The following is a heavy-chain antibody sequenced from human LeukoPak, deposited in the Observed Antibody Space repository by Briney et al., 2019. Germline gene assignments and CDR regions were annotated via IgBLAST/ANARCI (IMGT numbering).Heavy chain of an antibody. Sequence: GGSLRLSCAASGFTFSSYGMHWVRQAPGKGLEWVAVTSYDGSNKYYADSVKGRFTISRDNSKNTLYLQMNSLRAEDTAVYYCAKDRESYYYGSGTLNWGQGTLVTVSS. CDR3: AKDRESYYYGSGTLN. D-gene: IGHD3-10*01. J-gene: IGHJ4*02. V-gene: IGHV3-30*18. CDR1: GFTFSSYG. CDR2: TSYDGSNK.